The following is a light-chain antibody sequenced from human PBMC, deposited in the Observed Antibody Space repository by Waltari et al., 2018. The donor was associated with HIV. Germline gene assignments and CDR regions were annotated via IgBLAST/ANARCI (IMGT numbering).Light chain of an antibody. CDR1: SSNIGRNT. V-gene: IGLV1-44*01. CDR2: SNN. CDR3: AAWDDSLSAWV. Sequence: QSVLPQPPSASGTPGQRVTISCSGSSSNIGRNTVNWFQQLPGTAPKLLIYSNNQRPSGVPDRLSGSKSDTSASLAISGLQSEDEADYYCAAWDDSLSAWVFGGGTKLAVL. J-gene: IGLJ3*02.